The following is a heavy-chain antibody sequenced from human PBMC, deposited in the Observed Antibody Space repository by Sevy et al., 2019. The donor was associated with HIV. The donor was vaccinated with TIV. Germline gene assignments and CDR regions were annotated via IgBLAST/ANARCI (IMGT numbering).Heavy chain of an antibody. J-gene: IGHJ4*02. D-gene: IGHD2-2*01. CDR1: GFTVSSNY. Sequence: GGSLRLSCAASGFTVSSNYMSWVRQAPGKGLEWVSIFYINGNTCYSDSVKGRFIISRDTSQNTVFLHMNSLRAEDTAVYYCVREAFCSSATCYRPYWGQGTLVTVSS. CDR2: FYINGNT. V-gene: IGHV3-66*01. CDR3: VREAFCSSATCYRPY.